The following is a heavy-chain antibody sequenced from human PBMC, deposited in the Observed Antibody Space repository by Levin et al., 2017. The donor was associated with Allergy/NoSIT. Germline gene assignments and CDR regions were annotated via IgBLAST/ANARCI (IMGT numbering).Heavy chain of an antibody. CDR3: ARASSGRALIAPPKGFDP. CDR1: GFTFSSYS. V-gene: IGHV3-21*01. J-gene: IGHJ5*02. Sequence: GGSLRLSCAASGFTFSSYSMNWVRQAPGKGLEWVSSISSSSSYIYYADSVKGRFTISRDNAKNSLYLQMNSLRAEDTAVYYCARASSGRALIAPPKGFDPWGQGTLVTVSS. CDR2: ISSSSSYI. D-gene: IGHD3-10*01.